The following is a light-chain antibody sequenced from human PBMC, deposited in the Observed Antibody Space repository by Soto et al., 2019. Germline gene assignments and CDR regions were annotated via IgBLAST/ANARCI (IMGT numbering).Light chain of an antibody. J-gene: IGKJ1*01. CDR3: KQYGSSRWT. V-gene: IGKV3-20*01. CDR2: GAS. Sequence: EIVLTQSPGTLSLSPGERATLSCRASQSVSSIYLAWYQQKPGQAPRLLIYGASSRATGIPDRFSGSGSGTDFTITISRLEPEDFAVYYCKQYGSSRWTFGQGTKLEI. CDR1: QSVSSIY.